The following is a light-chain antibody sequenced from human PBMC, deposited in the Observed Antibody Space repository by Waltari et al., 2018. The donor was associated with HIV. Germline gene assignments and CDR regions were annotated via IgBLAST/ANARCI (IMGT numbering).Light chain of an antibody. V-gene: IGKV4-1*01. CDR1: QSVLYSATKKNS. CDR3: QQYYTTPLS. Sequence: DFVMTQSPDSLAVSLGERTTINCTTSQSVLYSATKKNSLAWYQQKPGQPPKLLISWASTRESGVPARFSGSGSGTDFTLTINNLQAEDVAVYYCQQYYTTPLSFGGGTKVEIK. CDR2: WAS. J-gene: IGKJ4*01.